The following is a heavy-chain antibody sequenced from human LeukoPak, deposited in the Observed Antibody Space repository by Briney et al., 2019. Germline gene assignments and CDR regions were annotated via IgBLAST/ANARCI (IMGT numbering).Heavy chain of an antibody. CDR2: IKNDGGDK. J-gene: IGHJ4*02. V-gene: IGHV3-7*01. CDR1: GFSFSAAW. Sequence: GGSLRLSCEACGFSFSAAWMTWVRQAPGKGLERVATIKNDGGDKYYVDSVKGRFTLSRDNAKNSVYLQMNSLRVGDTAVYYCVNLGYSDGGQGTLVTVSS. D-gene: IGHD5-12*01. CDR3: VNLGYSD.